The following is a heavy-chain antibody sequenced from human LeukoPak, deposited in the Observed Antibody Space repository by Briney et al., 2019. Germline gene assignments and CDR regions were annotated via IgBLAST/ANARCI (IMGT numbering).Heavy chain of an antibody. D-gene: IGHD6-6*01. J-gene: IGHJ5*02. V-gene: IGHV4-61*01. Sequence: PSETLSLTCTVSGGSISSGYYYWSWIRQPPGKGLEWIGYIYYSGSTNYNPSLKSRVTISVDTSKNQFSLKLSSVAAADTAVYYCARRRHMYSSSSSWFDPWGQGTLVTVSS. CDR2: IYYSGST. CDR3: ARRRHMYSSSSSWFDP. CDR1: GGSISSGYYY.